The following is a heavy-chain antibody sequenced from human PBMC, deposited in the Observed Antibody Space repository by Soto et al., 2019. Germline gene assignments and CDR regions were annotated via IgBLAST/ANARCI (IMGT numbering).Heavy chain of an antibody. D-gene: IGHD2-2*01. CDR3: ARGRVVVPAAVMFNCLDP. J-gene: IGHJ5*02. Sequence: SETLSLTCTVSGGSISSSSYSWNWIRQPPGKGLEWIGYIFHGGSTYYNPSLGSRVTISVDRSRTQFSLKMSSVTAADTAVYYCARGRVVVPAAVMFNCLDPWGQGALVTVSS. CDR2: IFHGGST. CDR1: GGSISSSSYS. V-gene: IGHV4-30-2*01.